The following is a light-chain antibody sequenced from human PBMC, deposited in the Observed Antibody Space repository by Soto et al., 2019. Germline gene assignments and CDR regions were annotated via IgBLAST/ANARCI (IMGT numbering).Light chain of an antibody. CDR2: LNSDGSH. Sequence: QLVLTQSPSASASLGASVKLTCTLSSGHSSYAIAWHQQQPEKGPRYLMKLNSDGSHSKGDGIPDRFSGSSSGAERYLTISSLQSEDEADYYCHTWGTGTYVAFGRGTKVTVL. V-gene: IGLV4-69*01. J-gene: IGLJ2*01. CDR3: HTWGTGTYVA. CDR1: SGHSSYA.